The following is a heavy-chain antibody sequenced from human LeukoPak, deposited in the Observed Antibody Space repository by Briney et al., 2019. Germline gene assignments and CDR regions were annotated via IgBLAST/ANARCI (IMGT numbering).Heavy chain of an antibody. CDR2: INPADSYI. Sequence: GESLKISCQGSGYSFTNYWIGWARQMPGKGLEWLGNINPADSYITHSPSFQGQVTFSADKSINTAYLQLTSLEASDTAMYYCARHFSSAWFGYWGQGTLVTVSS. V-gene: IGHV5-51*01. D-gene: IGHD2-2*01. CDR3: ARHFSSAWFGY. J-gene: IGHJ4*02. CDR1: GYSFTNYW.